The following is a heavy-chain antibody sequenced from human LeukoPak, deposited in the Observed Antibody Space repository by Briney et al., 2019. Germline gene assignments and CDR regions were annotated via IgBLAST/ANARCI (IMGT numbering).Heavy chain of an antibody. CDR2: ISYDGSNK. Sequence: PGGSLRLSCAASGFTFSSYGMHWVRQAPGKGLAWVAVISYDGSNKYYADSVKGRFTISRDNSKNTLYLQMNSLRAEDTAVYYCAKDASPTVTTAYWYFDLWGRGTLVTVSS. CDR3: AKDASPTVTTAYWYFDL. CDR1: GFTFSSYG. V-gene: IGHV3-30*18. J-gene: IGHJ2*01. D-gene: IGHD4-17*01.